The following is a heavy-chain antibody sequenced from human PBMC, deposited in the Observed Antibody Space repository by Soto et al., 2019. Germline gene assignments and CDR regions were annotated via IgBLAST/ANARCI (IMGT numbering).Heavy chain of an antibody. CDR1: GFTLSSHD. J-gene: IGHJ4*02. CDR2: IDTDGES. CDR3: ARESEDLTSNFDY. V-gene: IGHV3-13*01. Sequence: GGSLRLSCAASGFTLSSHDIHWVRQATGKGLEWVSGIDTDGESYYADSVKGRFTISRENAKNSLYLQMNSLRVGDTAVYYCARESEDLTSNFDYWGQGTLVTVSS.